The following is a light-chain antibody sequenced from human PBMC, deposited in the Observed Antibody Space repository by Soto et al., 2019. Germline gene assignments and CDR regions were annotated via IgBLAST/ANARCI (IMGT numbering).Light chain of an antibody. J-gene: IGKJ2*01. CDR1: HSFSSGY. CDR3: HCQDYGGSSVYT. Sequence: IVLPQSPGTLYLSPGERATLSCMPSHSFSSGYLAWYHHKPGQPPSPLIYGTFNRATGIPDRFSGSGSGTYFSLTISRLEPEDFAVYYCHCQDYGGSSVYTFGQGTKLEIK. V-gene: IGKV3-20*01. CDR2: GTF.